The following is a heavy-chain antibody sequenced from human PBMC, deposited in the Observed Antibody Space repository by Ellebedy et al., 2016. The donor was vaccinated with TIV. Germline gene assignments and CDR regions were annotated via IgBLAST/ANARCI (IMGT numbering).Heavy chain of an antibody. CDR2: IYPVDSETIT. D-gene: IGHD1-1*01. CDR3: ARQGERPFDF. J-gene: IGHJ4*02. CDR1: GYSFTTYW. Sequence: GESLKISCKGSGYSFTTYWIGWVRQMPGIGLQWMGIIYPVDSETITRYSPSFQGHVTISVYNSINTAYLQWSSLKASDTAMYYCARQGERPFDFWGQGTLVTVSS. V-gene: IGHV5-51*01.